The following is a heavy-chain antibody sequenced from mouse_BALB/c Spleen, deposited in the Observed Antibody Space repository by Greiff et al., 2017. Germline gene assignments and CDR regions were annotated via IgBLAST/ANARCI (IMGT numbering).Heavy chain of an antibody. J-gene: IGHJ2*01. CDR2: IDPYNGGT. CDR3: AREGYDALDY. Sequence: EVQGVESGPELVKPGASVKVSCKASGYAFTSYNMYWVKQSHGKSLEWIGYIDPYNGGTSYNQKFKGKATLTVDKSSSTAYMHLNSLTSEDSAVYYCAREGYDALDYWGQGTTLTVSS. D-gene: IGHD2-3*01. V-gene: IGHV1S135*01. CDR1: GYAFTSYN.